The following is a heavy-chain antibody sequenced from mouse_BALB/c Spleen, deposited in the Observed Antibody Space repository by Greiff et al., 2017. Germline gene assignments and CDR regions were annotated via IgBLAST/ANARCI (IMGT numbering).Heavy chain of an antibody. J-gene: IGHJ2*01. CDR1: GFTFSSYG. V-gene: IGHV5-6*03. D-gene: IGHD1-2*01. CDR2: ISSGGSYT. Sequence: EVNVVESGGGLVKPGGSLKLSCAASGFTFSSYGMSWVRQTPDKRLEWVATISSGGSYTYYPDSVKGRFTISRDNAKNTLYLQMSSLKSEDTAMYYCARDLRLQDYWGQGTTLTVSS. CDR3: ARDLRLQDY.